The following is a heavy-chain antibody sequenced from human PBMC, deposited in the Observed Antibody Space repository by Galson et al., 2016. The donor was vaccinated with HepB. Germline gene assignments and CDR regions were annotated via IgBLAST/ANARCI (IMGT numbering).Heavy chain of an antibody. CDR3: AKVRSASQHHFHSLDI. J-gene: IGHJ6*02. Sequence: SLRLSCAASGFTFSRYGIHWVRQAQGKGLEWVAVISYDGSYKFYADSVRGRFTISRDNSEDTVYLQMNSLRGDDTAIYYCAKVRSASQHHFHSLDIWGQGTTVTVSS. CDR1: GFTFSRYG. CDR2: ISYDGSYK. V-gene: IGHV3-30*18. D-gene: IGHD2-2*01.